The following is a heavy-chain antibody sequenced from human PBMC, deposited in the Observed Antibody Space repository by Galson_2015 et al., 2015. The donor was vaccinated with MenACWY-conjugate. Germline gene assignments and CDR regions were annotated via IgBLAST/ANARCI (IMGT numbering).Heavy chain of an antibody. V-gene: IGHV3-30*02. J-gene: IGHJ4*02. D-gene: IGHD3-16*01. CDR2: IRYDGSNK. CDR1: GFTFSSYG. Sequence: SLRLSCAASGFTFSSYGMHWVRQAPGKGLEWVAFIRYDGSNKYYADSVKGRFTISRDNSKNTLYLQMNSLRAEDTAVYYCAKTVAPRVGWGWFDYWGQGTLVTVSS. CDR3: AKTVAPRVGWGWFDY.